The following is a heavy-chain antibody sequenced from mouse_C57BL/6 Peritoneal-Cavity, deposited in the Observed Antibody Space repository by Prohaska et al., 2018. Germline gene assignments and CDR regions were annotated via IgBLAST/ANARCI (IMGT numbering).Heavy chain of an antibody. D-gene: IGHD1-3*01. CDR2: LWSGVST. CDR3: ARGGVDNYYFDY. V-gene: IGHV2-2*01. J-gene: IGHJ2*01. Sequence: GKSLEWLGVLWSGVSTDYNAAFISRLRISKDNSKRQVGYKMNSRQADDTAIYYGARGGVDNYYFDYWGQGTTLTVSS.